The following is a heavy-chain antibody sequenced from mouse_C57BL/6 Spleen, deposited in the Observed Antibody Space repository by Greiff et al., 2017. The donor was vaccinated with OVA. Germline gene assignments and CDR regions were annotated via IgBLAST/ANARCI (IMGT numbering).Heavy chain of an antibody. CDR3: TRALYYGNFDY. D-gene: IGHD2-1*01. CDR2: ISSGGDYI. J-gene: IGHJ2*01. Sequence: EVKLMESGEGLVKPGGSLKLSCAASGFTFSSYAMSWVRQTPEKRLEWVAYISSGGDYIYYADTVKGRFTISRDNARNTLYLQMSSLKSEDTAMYYCTRALYYGNFDYWGQGTTLTVSS. CDR1: GFTFSSYA. V-gene: IGHV5-9-1*02.